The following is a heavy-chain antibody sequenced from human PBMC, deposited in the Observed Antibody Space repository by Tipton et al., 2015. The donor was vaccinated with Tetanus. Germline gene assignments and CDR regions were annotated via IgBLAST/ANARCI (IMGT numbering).Heavy chain of an antibody. CDR3: ACCAMARGWFDP. J-gene: IGHJ5*02. CDR1: GVTFSNYG. D-gene: IGHD3-10*01. CDR2: IIPVFGTT. Sequence: QLVQSGAEVKKPGSSVKVSCKASGVTFSNYGISWVRQAPGQGLEWMGGIIPVFGTTHDAQKFQGRVTITADDSTNTGYMELSSLRSEDSTVSYWACCAMARGWFDPWGQGTLVTVSS. V-gene: IGHV1-69*01.